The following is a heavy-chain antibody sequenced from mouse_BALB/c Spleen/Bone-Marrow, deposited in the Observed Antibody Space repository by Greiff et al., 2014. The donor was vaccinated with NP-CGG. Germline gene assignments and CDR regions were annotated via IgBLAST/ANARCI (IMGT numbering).Heavy chain of an antibody. CDR1: GYTFTNYW. J-gene: IGHJ3*01. D-gene: IGHD2-4*01. CDR2: IFPGDGDT. V-gene: IGHV1-87*01. CDR3: ARGGITTSPLAY. Sequence: QVQLKQSGAELARPGASVKLSCKASGYTFTNYWMHWVKQRPGQGLEWIGTIFPGDGDTRYTQKFKGKATLTADKSSTTAYMQLSSLASEDSAVYYCARGGITTSPLAYWGQGTLVTVSA.